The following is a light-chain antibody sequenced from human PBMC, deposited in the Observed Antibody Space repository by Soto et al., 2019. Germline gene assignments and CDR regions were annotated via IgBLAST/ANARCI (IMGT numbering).Light chain of an antibody. J-gene: IGLJ1*01. CDR3: SSYTSSSTPYV. CDR2: EVS. Sequence: QSVLTRPASVSGSPGQSITSSCTGTSSDVGGYNYVSWYQQHPGKAPKLMIYEVSNRPSGVSNRFSGSKSGNTASLTISGLQAEDEADYYCSSYTSSSTPYVFGT. CDR1: SSDVGGYNY. V-gene: IGLV2-14*01.